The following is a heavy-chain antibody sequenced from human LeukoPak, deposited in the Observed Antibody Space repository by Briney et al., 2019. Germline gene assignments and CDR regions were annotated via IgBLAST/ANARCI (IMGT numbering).Heavy chain of an antibody. D-gene: IGHD3-3*01. J-gene: IGHJ6*02. V-gene: IGHV1-18*01. CDR2: ISAYNGNT. CDR1: GYTFTSYG. CDR3: ARGWSGEYYYYYGMDV. Sequence: ASVKASCKASGYTFTSYGISWVRQAPGQGLEWMGWISAYNGNTNYAQKLQGRVTMTTDTSTSTAYMELRSLRSDDTAVYYCARGWSGEYYYYYGMDVWGQGTTVTVSS.